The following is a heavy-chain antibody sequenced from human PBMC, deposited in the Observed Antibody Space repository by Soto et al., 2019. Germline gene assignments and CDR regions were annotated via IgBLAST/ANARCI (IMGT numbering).Heavy chain of an antibody. D-gene: IGHD3-16*01. CDR3: ARQYAYSTTWYPFDN. V-gene: IGHV1-3*01. CDR2: INVGNGNT. Sequence: ASVKVSCKASGYTFTSNPMNWVRKAPGQRPEWMGVINVGNGNTRYSQKFKGRVTMTRDTSATTAYMELSSLRSEETSVYYCARQYAYSTTWYPFDNWGQGTLVTVSS. CDR1: GYTFTSNP. J-gene: IGHJ4*02.